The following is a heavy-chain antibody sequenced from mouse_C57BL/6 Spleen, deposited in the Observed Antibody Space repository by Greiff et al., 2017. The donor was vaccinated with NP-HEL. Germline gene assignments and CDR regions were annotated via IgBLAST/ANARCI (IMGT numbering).Heavy chain of an antibody. CDR3: ARSGMGRYYFDY. CDR1: GYTFTSYW. J-gene: IGHJ2*01. Sequence: QVQLQQPGAELVKPGASVKLSCKASGYTFTSYWMHWVKQRPGQGLEWIGMIHPNSGSTNYNEKFKSKATLTVDKSSSTAYMELRSLTSEDSAVYYSARSGMGRYYFDYWGQGTTLTVSS. D-gene: IGHD4-1*01. CDR2: IHPNSGST. V-gene: IGHV1-64*01.